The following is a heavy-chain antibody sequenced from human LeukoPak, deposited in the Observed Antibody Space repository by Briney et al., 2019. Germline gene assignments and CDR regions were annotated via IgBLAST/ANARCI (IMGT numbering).Heavy chain of an antibody. CDR3: ARDNSDYSGSYFSAHYFDY. J-gene: IGHJ4*02. D-gene: IGHD1-26*01. CDR2: IYTSGST. CDR1: GGSISSYY. Sequence: SETLSLTCTVSGGSISSYYWSWIRQPAGKGLEWIGRIYTSGSTNYNPSLKSRVTMSVDTSKNQFSLKLSSVTAADTAVYYCARDNSDYSGSYFSAHYFDYWGQGTLVTVSS. V-gene: IGHV4-4*07.